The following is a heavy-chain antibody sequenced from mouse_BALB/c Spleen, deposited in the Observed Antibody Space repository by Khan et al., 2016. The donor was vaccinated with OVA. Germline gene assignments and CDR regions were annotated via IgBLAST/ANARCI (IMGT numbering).Heavy chain of an antibody. CDR2: LSNRGTTT. CDR1: GFTFSDYY. D-gene: IGHD2-3*01. J-gene: IGHJ3*01. CDR3: AREGDDGGLAY. Sequence: EVELVESGGGLVQPGGSLKLSCATSGFTFSDYYMYWVRQTPEKRLEWVAYLSNRGTTTYYPDTVRDRFIISRDNAKNTLYLQMSRLESEDTAMYYWAREGDDGGLAYWGQGTLVTVSA. V-gene: IGHV5-12*02.